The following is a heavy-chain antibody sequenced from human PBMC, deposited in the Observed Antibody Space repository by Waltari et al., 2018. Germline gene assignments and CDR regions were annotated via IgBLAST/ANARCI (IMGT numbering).Heavy chain of an antibody. D-gene: IGHD3-3*01. V-gene: IGHV4-34*01. J-gene: IGHJ3*02. CDR1: RGSFSGYY. CDR2: INHSGSP. CDR3: ARVIDIGARRAFDI. Sequence: QVQLQQWGAGLLKPSETLSLTCAVYRGSFSGYYWHWIRQPPGKGLEWIGEINHSGSPNYNPSLKSRVTISVDTSKNQFSLKLSSVTAADTAVYYCARVIDIGARRAFDIWGQGTMVTVSS.